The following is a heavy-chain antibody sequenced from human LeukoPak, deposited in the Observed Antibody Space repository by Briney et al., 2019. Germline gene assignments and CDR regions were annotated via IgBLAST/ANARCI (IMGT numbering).Heavy chain of an antibody. CDR1: GYTFTSYY. J-gene: IGHJ4*02. CDR3: AALAVAGPFDY. V-gene: IGHV1-46*01. CDR2: INPSGGST. Sequence: ASVKVSCKASGYTFTSYYMHWVRQAPGQGLGRMGIINPSGGSTSNAQKFQGRVTMTRDTSTSTVYMELSSLRSEDTAVYYCAALAVAGPFDYWGQGTLVTVSS. D-gene: IGHD6-19*01.